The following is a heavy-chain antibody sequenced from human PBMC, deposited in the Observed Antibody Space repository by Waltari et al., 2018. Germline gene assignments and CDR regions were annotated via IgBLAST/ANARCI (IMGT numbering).Heavy chain of an antibody. D-gene: IGHD5-18*01. Sequence: EVQLVESGGGLVQPGGSLRLPCAAFEFIFSHYWMRWVRQAPGKGLEWVANIKPDGREKYYVDSVKGRFIISRDNAKNSLYLQMNSLRAEDTAVYYCARDKIQLWSNDYWGQGTLVTVSS. CDR2: IKPDGREK. J-gene: IGHJ4*02. V-gene: IGHV3-7*01. CDR1: EFIFSHYW. CDR3: ARDKIQLWSNDY.